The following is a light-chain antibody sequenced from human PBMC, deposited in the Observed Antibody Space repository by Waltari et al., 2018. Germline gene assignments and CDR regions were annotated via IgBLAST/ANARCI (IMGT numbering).Light chain of an antibody. CDR1: ALPTQY. J-gene: IGLJ2*01. V-gene: IGLV3-25*03. CDR2: KDS. Sequence: SYELTQPPSVSVSPGQTARITCSGDALPTQYSYWYQQKPGQAPVLVIYKDSERPSGIPERFSGSSSGTTVTLTISGVQAEDEADYCCQSADSSGTFVVFGGGTKLTVL. CDR3: QSADSSGTFVV.